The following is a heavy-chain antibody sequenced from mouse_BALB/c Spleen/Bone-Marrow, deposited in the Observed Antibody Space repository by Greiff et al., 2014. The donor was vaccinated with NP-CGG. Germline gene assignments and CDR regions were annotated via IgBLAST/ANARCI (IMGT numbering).Heavy chain of an antibody. V-gene: IGHV5-4*02. CDR1: GFTFSDYY. CDR2: IRDGGSYT. J-gene: IGHJ4*01. D-gene: IGHD2-12*01. CDR3: ARDYDYAMDY. Sequence: VQLKESGGGLVKPGGSLKLSCAASGFTFSDYYMYWVRQTPEKRLEWVATIRDGGSYTYYPDSVKGRFTISRDNAKNNLYLQMSSQKSEDTAMYYYARDYDYAMDYWGQGTSVTVSS.